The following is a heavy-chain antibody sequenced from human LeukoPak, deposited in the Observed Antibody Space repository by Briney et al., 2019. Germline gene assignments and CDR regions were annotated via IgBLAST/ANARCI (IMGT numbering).Heavy chain of an antibody. CDR2: ISSSSTYI. CDR1: GFTFSSYS. Sequence: GGSLRLSCAASGFTFSSYSMNWVRQAPGKGLEWVSSISSSSTYIYYADSVKGRFTISRDNAKNALYLQMNSLRAEDTAVYYCARDFASRADSWGHGTLVTVSS. CDR3: ARDFASRADS. J-gene: IGHJ5*01. V-gene: IGHV3-21*01. D-gene: IGHD2/OR15-2a*01.